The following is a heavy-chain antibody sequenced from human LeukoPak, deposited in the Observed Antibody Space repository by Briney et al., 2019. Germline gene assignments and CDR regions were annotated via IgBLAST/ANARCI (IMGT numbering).Heavy chain of an antibody. CDR2: INHSGST. CDR1: GGSFSGYY. CDR3: ARGGKQGIAVAGTSPYYYYMDV. D-gene: IGHD6-19*01. V-gene: IGHV4-34*01. J-gene: IGHJ6*03. Sequence: PSETLSLTCAVYGGSFSGYYWSWIRQPPGKGLEWIGEINHSGSTNYNPSLKSRVTISVDTSKNQFSLKLSSVTAADTAVYYCARGGKQGIAVAGTSPYYYYMDVWGKGTTVTVSS.